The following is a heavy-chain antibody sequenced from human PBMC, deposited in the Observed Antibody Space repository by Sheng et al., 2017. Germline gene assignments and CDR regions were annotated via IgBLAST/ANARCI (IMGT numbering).Heavy chain of an antibody. V-gene: IGHV3-48*03. CDR1: GFTFSNNE. CDR2: ISSSGGTI. J-gene: IGHJ4*01. D-gene: IGHD2-21*01. Sequence: PGGSLRLSCAASGFTFSNNEMNWVRQAPGKGPEWLAYISSSGGTINYADSVMGRFTISRDDAKTSLYLQMNSLRADDTAAYYCVQGNCGSDCYRRWGHGTLVTVSS. CDR3: VQGNCGSDCYRR.